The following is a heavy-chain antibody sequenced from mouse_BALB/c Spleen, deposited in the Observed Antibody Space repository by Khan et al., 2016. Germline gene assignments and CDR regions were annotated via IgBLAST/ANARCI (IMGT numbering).Heavy chain of an antibody. CDR3: ARYYYGYAMDY. Sequence: QIQLVQSGPELKKPGKTVKISCKASGYTFTNYGMNWVKQAPGKGLKWMGWINTYSGESTYADDFKGRFAFSLETSASTAYLQINNLKNEDMATYFCARYYYGYAMDYWGQGTSVTVSA. CDR2: INTYSGES. J-gene: IGHJ4*01. D-gene: IGHD1-1*01. CDR1: GYTFTNYG. V-gene: IGHV9-1*02.